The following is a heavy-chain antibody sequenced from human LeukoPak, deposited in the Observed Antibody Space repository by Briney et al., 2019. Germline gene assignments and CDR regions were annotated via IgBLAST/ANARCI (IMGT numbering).Heavy chain of an antibody. J-gene: IGHJ6*03. CDR3: ARHSGSRPGYYDMDV. Sequence: PSETQSLTCTVSVGSISRSSYYWGWIRQPPGKGLEWIGSIYYSGSTYYNPSLKSRVTISVDTSKNQFSLKLSSVTAADTAVYYCARHSGSRPGYYDMDVWGKGTTVTVSS. D-gene: IGHD1-26*01. CDR2: IYYSGST. V-gene: IGHV4-39*01. CDR1: VGSISRSSYY.